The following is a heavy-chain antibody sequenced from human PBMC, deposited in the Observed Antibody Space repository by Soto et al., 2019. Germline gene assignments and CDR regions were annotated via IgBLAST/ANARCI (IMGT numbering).Heavy chain of an antibody. V-gene: IGHV1-69*01. CDR2: IIPIFGTT. CDR1: GGSFTYT. Sequence: QMHLVQSGAEVQKPGSSVKVSCKASGGSFTYTLSWVRQAPGQGLEWMGGIIPIFGTTNYAQKFQDRVTITADESTKTAYMELNTLTSEETAVYYCARLHSHGTYGMDVWGQGTTVTVSS. J-gene: IGHJ6*02. CDR3: ARLHSHGTYGMDV. D-gene: IGHD5-18*01.